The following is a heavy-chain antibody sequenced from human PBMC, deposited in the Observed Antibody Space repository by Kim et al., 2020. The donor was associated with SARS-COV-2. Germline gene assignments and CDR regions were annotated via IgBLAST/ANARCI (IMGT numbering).Heavy chain of an antibody. CDR3: AKLSVEYYYDSSGYFPGDY. CDR1: GFTFSSYG. V-gene: IGHV3-30*18. D-gene: IGHD3-22*01. J-gene: IGHJ4*02. CDR2: ISYDGSNN. Sequence: GGSLRLSCAASGFTFSSYGMHWVRQAPGKGLEWVAVISYDGSNNYYADSVKGRFTLSRDNSKNTLYLQMNSLRAEDTAVYYCAKLSVEYYYDSSGYFPGDYWGQGTLVTVSS.